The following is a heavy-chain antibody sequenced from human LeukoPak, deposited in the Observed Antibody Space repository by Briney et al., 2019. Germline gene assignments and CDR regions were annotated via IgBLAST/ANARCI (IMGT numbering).Heavy chain of an antibody. D-gene: IGHD4-17*01. CDR1: GFTFDDYG. V-gene: IGHV3-20*04. J-gene: IGHJ2*01. CDR2: ITWNGAST. Sequence: GGSLRLSCAASGFTFDDYGMSWVRQAPGKGLEWVTGITWNGASTGFADSVKGQFTISRDNAKNPLYLGMGSLRAEDTALYYCAREYGDYSSYFDLWGRGTLVTVSS. CDR3: AREYGDYSSYFDL.